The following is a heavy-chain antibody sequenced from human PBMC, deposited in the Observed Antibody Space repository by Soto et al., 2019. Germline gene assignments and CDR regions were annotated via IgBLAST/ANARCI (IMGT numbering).Heavy chain of an antibody. D-gene: IGHD3-10*01. CDR1: GGSISSYY. CDR3: ARTLWFGDMIGWFDP. CDR2: IYYSGST. V-gene: IGHV4-59*01. Sequence: SETLSLTCTVSGGSISSYYWSWIRQPPGKGLEWIGYIYYSGSTNYNPSLKSRVTISVGTSKNQFSLKLSSVTAADTAVYYCARTLWFGDMIGWFDPWGQVTLVTVSS. J-gene: IGHJ5*02.